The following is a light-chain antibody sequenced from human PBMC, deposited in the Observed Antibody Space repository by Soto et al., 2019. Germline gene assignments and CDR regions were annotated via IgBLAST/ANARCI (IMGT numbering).Light chain of an antibody. V-gene: IGLV2-14*03. J-gene: IGLJ2*01. CDR1: SSDIGAYNL. CDR2: DIH. Sequence: QSVLTQPASVSGSPGQSITISCTGTSSDIGAYNLVSWYQQHPGKAPKLMLYDIHLRPAGVSNCCSGSKSGNTAALTSSGLQAEDEADYDGTSWTISSTMIFGGGTKLTVL. CDR3: TSWTISSTMI.